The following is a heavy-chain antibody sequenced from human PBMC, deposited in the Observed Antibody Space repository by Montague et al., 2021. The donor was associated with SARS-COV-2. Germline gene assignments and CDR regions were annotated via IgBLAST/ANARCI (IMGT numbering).Heavy chain of an antibody. CDR1: GDSVSSYSAA. D-gene: IGHD3-22*01. J-gene: IGHJ4*02. CDR2: TYYRSKWYN. V-gene: IGHV6-1*01. Sequence: CAISGDSVSSYSAAWNWIRQSPSIGLEWLGRTYYRSKWYNDYALSVKSRITINPDTSKNHFSLQLNSVTPEDTAIYYCARGVYYDGSGYYSFDYWGRGTLVTVSS. CDR3: ARGVYYDGSGYYSFDY.